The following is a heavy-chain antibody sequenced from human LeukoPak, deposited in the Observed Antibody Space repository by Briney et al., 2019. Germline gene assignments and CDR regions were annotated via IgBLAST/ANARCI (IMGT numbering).Heavy chain of an antibody. CDR2: ISSSSNYV. J-gene: IGHJ4*02. CDR3: TRDFDWFRNQYDY. V-gene: IGHV3-21*01. D-gene: IGHD3-9*01. Sequence: PGGSLRLSCAASGFTFSDYAMNWVRQAPGKGLEWVSSISSSSNYVYYAASVQGRSTISRDNTKNSLYLQMNSLRAEDTAVYYCTRDFDWFRNQYDYWGQGTLVTVSS. CDR1: GFTFSDYA.